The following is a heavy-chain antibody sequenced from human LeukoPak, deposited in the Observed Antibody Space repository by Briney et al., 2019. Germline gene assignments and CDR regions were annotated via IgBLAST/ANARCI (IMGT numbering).Heavy chain of an antibody. CDR3: ATDRSGRPAFDY. V-gene: IGHV1-18*01. CDR1: GYTFTSYG. D-gene: IGHD1-26*01. Sequence: ASEKVSCKASGYTFTSYGISWVRQAPGQGLEWMGWISAYNGNTNYAQKLQGRVTMTTDTSTSTAYMELRSLRSEDTAVYYCATDRSGRPAFDYWGQGTLVTVSS. J-gene: IGHJ4*02. CDR2: ISAYNGNT.